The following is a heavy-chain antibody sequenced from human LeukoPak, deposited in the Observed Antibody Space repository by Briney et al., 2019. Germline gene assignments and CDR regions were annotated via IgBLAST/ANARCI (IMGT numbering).Heavy chain of an antibody. CDR1: GFTFSTYA. CDR2: ISGDNPGT. Sequence: PGGSLRLSCAASGFTFSTYAMSWVRQTPGKGLEWVAAISGDNPGTYHANSVKGRFTISRDNSKSTLYLQMNSLRAEDTAVYYCAKGLRGIYDYWGQGTLVTVSS. D-gene: IGHD1-26*01. J-gene: IGHJ4*02. CDR3: AKGLRGIYDY. V-gene: IGHV3-23*01.